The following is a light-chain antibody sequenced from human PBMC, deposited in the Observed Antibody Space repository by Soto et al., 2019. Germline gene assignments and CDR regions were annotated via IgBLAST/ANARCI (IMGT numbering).Light chain of an antibody. J-gene: IGKJ2*01. V-gene: IGKV3-20*01. CDR3: QHYNESPYT. CDR2: GAS. Sequence: EIVLTQSPCTLSLSPGDRATLSCRASQIVSTSYLAWFQQKRGQAPRLLIYGASSRATGIPDRFSGSGSGTDFTLTVSRLEPEDFAVYYCQHYNESPYTFGQGTKLEIK. CDR1: QIVSTSY.